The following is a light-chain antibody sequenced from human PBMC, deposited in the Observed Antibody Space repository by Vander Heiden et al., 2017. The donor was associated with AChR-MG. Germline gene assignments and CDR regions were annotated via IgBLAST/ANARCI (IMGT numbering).Light chain of an antibody. V-gene: IGLV2-14*03. CDR2: DVS. J-gene: IGLJ3*02. CDR3: SSYTPTSTLV. CDR1: SSDVGTYSY. Sequence: QSALTHPASVSGSPGQSLTISCPGTSSDVGTYSYVSWYQQHPGKAPKLMIYDVSNRPSGVSNRFSGSKYGNTASLTISGLQAEDVADYFCSSYTPTSTLVFGGGTKLTVL.